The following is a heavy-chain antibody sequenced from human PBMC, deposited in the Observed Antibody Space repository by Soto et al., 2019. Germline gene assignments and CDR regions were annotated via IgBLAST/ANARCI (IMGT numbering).Heavy chain of an antibody. J-gene: IGHJ6*02. CDR2: ISGIGDST. V-gene: IGHV3-23*01. CDR1: GFTFYDYA. D-gene: IGHD2-2*01. Sequence: GGSLRLSCGASGFTFYDYAMIWVRQAPGKGLEWVSAISGIGDSTYYADSVKGRFTISRDNSKSTLYVQMNSLRAEDTAIYYCAKAGYCSSTSCYGYYYYGLDVWGQGTTVTVSS. CDR3: AKAGYCSSTSCYGYYYYGLDV.